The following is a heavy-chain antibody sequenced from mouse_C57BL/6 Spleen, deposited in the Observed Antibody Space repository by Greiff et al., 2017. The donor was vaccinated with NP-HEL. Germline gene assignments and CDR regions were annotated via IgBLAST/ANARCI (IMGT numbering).Heavy chain of an antibody. CDR1: GFTFSDYY. CDR2: INYDGSST. CDR3: ARDHYGSYFDY. J-gene: IGHJ2*01. D-gene: IGHD1-1*01. V-gene: IGHV5-16*01. Sequence: EVHLVESEGGLVQPGSSMKLSCTASGFTFSDYYMAWVRQVPEKGLEWVANINYDGSSTYYLDSLKSRFIISRDNAKNILYLQMSSLKSEDTATYYCARDHYGSYFDYWGQGTTLTVSS.